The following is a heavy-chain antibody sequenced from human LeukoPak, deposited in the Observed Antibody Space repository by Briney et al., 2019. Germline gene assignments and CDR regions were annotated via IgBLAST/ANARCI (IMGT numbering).Heavy chain of an antibody. J-gene: IGHJ4*02. CDR3: TTARNMVLGVIPLDY. CDR2: IRRKTDGGTT. CDR1: GFTFSSYG. D-gene: IGHD3-10*01. V-gene: IGHV3-15*01. Sequence: GGTLRLSCATSGFTFSSYGMSWVRQAPGKGLEWVGRIRRKTDGGTTDYDAPVKGRLTISRDDSKNTLYLQMNSLNTWDTAVYYCTTARNMVLGVIPLDYWGQGTLVTVSS.